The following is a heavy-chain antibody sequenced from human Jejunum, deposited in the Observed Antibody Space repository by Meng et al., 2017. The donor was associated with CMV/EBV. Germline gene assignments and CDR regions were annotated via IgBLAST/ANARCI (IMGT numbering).Heavy chain of an antibody. CDR1: GFPFSSYS. J-gene: IGHJ5*02. V-gene: IGHV3-23*03. D-gene: IGHD3-10*01. Sequence: SCDASGFPFSSYSMTWVRQAPGKGLEWVSVVFTDSSKKYYADSVKGRFTIFRDDSNSKVYLHMSSLRVDDTAVYYCAKGSKWVDPWSQGTLVTVSS. CDR3: AKGSKWVDP. CDR2: VFTDSSKK.